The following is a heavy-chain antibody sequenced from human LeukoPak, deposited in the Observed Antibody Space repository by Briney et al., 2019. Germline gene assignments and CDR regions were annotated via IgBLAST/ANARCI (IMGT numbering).Heavy chain of an antibody. Sequence: PSETLSLTCTVSGGSISSSSYYWGWIRQPPGKGLEWIGSIYYSGSTYYNPSLKSRVTISVDTSKSQFSLKLSSVTAADTAVYYCARRINFWSGYYIYYFDYWGQGTLVTVSS. J-gene: IGHJ4*02. CDR3: ARRINFWSGYYIYYFDY. CDR1: GGSISSSSYY. V-gene: IGHV4-39*01. CDR2: IYYSGST. D-gene: IGHD3-3*01.